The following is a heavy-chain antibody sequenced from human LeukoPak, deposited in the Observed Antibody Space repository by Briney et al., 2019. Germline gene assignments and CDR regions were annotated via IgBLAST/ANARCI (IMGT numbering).Heavy chain of an antibody. CDR1: DGSISSYY. CDR3: ARGIAAAGNPFDY. CDR2: IYYSGST. J-gene: IGHJ4*02. D-gene: IGHD6-13*01. V-gene: IGHV4-59*01. Sequence: KPSETLSLTCTVSDGSISSYYWSWIRQPPGKGLEWIGYIYYSGSTNYNPSLKSRVTISVDTSKNQFSLKLSSVTAADTAVYYCARGIAAAGNPFDYWGQGTLVTVSS.